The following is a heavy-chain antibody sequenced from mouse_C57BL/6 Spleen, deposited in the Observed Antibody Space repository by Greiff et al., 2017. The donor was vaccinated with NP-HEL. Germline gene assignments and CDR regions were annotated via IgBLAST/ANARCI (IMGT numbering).Heavy chain of an antibody. V-gene: IGHV2-5*01. J-gene: IGHJ4*01. CDR3: AKTWLLLLAMDY. CDR2: IWRGGST. D-gene: IGHD2-3*01. Sequence: QVHVKQSGPGLVQPSQSLSITCTVSGFSLTSYGVHWVRQSPGKGLEWLGVIWRGGSTDYNAAFMSRLSITKDNPKSQVFFKMNSLQADDTAIYYCAKTWLLLLAMDYWGQGTSVTVSS. CDR1: GFSLTSYG.